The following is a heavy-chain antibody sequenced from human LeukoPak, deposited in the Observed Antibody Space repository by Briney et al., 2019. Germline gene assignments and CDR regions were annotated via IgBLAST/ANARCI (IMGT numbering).Heavy chain of an antibody. Sequence: GESLKISCKGSGYRFTNYWIGWVRQMPGKGLECMGIIYPGDSDTRYSPSFQGQVTISADKSISTAYLQWSSLKASDTAMYYCAGSIEAPGFPFDYWGQGTLVTVSS. CDR3: AGSIEAPGFPFDY. D-gene: IGHD3-10*01. CDR2: IYPGDSDT. V-gene: IGHV5-51*01. J-gene: IGHJ4*02. CDR1: GYRFTNYW.